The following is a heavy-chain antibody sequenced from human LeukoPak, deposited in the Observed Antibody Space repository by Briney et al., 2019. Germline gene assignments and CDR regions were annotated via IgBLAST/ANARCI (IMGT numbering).Heavy chain of an antibody. D-gene: IGHD2-15*01. Sequence: PGGSLRLSCAASGFIFSNYALAWVRQAPGKGLEWVSGISRIGGSTHYADSVKGRFTISRDNSKNTLYLQMNSLRAEDTAVYYCAKSGLNRFDYWGQGTLVTVSS. J-gene: IGHJ4*02. CDR1: GFIFSNYA. V-gene: IGHV3-23*01. CDR2: ISRIGGST. CDR3: AKSGLNRFDY.